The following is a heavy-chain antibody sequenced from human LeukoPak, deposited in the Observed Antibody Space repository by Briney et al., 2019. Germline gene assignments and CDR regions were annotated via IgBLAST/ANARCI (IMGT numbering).Heavy chain of an antibody. CDR3: ASIPPPIATTPYYFDY. CDR1: GYSISSGYY. CDR2: IYHSGST. V-gene: IGHV4-38-2*02. D-gene: IGHD5-12*01. Sequence: SETLSLTCTVSGYSISSGYYWGWIRQPPGKGLKWIGSIYHSGSTYYNPSLKSRVTISVDTSKNQFSLKLSSVTAADTAVYYCASIPPPIATTPYYFDYWGQGTLVTVSS. J-gene: IGHJ4*02.